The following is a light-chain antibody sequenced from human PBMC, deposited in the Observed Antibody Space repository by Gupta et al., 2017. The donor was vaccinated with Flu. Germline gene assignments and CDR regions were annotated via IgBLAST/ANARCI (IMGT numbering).Light chain of an antibody. J-gene: IGKJ1*01. CDR2: GAS. Sequence: VMTHSPATLSVSPGESATLSCWPSQSVGSYLAWYQQKPGLAPRLLIYGASARATGIPARFSGSGSGTEFTLTISSLQSEDFALYYCQQDNHWPRTFGQGTKVEIK. V-gene: IGKV3-15*01. CDR1: QSVGSY. CDR3: QQDNHWPRT.